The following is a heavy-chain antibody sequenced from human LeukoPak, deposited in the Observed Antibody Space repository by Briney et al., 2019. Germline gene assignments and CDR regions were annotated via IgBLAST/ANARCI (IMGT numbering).Heavy chain of an antibody. CDR2: IYYSGYT. CDR3: ARHDSDSSGYRRDYYFDQ. J-gene: IGHJ4*02. D-gene: IGHD3-22*01. V-gene: IGHV4-39*01. CDR1: GGSVSSTNYY. Sequence: SETLSLTCTVCGGSVSSTNYYWGWIRQPPGKGLEWIGSIYYSGYTYYNPSLKSRLTMSVDTSKNQFSLKLSSVTAADTAVYYCARHDSDSSGYRRDYYFDQWGQGTLVTVSS.